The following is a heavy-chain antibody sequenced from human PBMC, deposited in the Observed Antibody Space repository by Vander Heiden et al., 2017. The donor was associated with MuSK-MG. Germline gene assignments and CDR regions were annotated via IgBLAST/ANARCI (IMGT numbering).Heavy chain of an antibody. CDR1: GGSISRSSYY. CDR2: IYYSGST. V-gene: IGHV4-39*01. CDR3: AVVVVTARRWFSGSGSHAFDI. Sequence: QLQLQESGPGLVKPSETLSLTCPVSGGSISRSSYYWGWIRQPPGKGLEWIGSIYYSGSTYYNPSLKSRVTIAVDTSKNQFPLKLSSVTAADTAVYYCAVVVVTARRWFSGSGSHAFDIWGQGTMVTVSS. J-gene: IGHJ3*02. D-gene: IGHD2-21*02.